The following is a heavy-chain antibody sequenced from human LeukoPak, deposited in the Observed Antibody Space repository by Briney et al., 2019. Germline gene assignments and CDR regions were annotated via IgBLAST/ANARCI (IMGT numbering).Heavy chain of an antibody. CDR3: AKTGRDDFFDC. CDR1: GFTFSSYA. V-gene: IGHV3-23*01. CDR2: ISGSGGST. J-gene: IGHJ4*02. D-gene: IGHD3-3*01. Sequence: PGGSLRLSCAASGFTFSSYAMSWVRQAPGKGLEWVSDISGSGGSTYYADSVKGRFTISRDNSKNTLYPRMNSLRAEDTAVYYCAKTGRDDFFDCWGQGTLITVSS.